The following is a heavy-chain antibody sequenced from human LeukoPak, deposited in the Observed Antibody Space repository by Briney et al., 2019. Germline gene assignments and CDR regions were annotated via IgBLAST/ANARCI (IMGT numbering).Heavy chain of an antibody. CDR3: ARREDYCSSTSCYDY. J-gene: IGHJ4*02. D-gene: IGHD2-2*01. Sequence: ASVKVSCKASGYTFTSYGISWVRQAPGQGLEWMGWISAYNGNTNYAQKLQGRVTMTTDTSTSTAYMELRSLRSDDTAVYYCARREDYCSSTSCYDYWGQGTLVTVSS. CDR2: ISAYNGNT. CDR1: GYTFTSYG. V-gene: IGHV1-18*01.